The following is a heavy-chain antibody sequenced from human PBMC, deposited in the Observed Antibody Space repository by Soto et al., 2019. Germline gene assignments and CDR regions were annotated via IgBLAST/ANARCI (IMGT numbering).Heavy chain of an antibody. J-gene: IGHJ4*02. D-gene: IGHD6-6*01. V-gene: IGHV1-18*01. CDR1: GYSITELS. CDR2: ISAYNGDT. Sequence: ASVKVSCQVSGYSITELSMHWVRQAPGKGLEWMGGISAYNGDTNYAQKLQGRVTMTTDTSTSTAYMELRSLRSDDTAVYYCARDRLRIAARGELDYWGQGTLVTVSS. CDR3: ARDRLRIAARGELDY.